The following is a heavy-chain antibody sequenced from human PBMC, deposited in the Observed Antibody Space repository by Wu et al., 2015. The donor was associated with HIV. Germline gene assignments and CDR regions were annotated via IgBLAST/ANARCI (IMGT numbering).Heavy chain of an antibody. Sequence: QVQLVQSGAEVKKPGASVKVSCKASGYTFTGYYIHWVRQAPGQGLEWMGWINPKNGGTKYAQKFQGRVTITADESTSTAYMDLSSVRSEDTAVYYCAGGGGRTSMDPFDYWGQGTLVTVSS. CDR3: AGGGGRTSMDPFDY. CDR2: INPKNGGT. D-gene: IGHD5-18*01. V-gene: IGHV1-2*02. J-gene: IGHJ4*02. CDR1: GYTFTGYY.